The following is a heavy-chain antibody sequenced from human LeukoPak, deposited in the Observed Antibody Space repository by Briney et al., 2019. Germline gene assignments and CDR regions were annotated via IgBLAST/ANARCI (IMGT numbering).Heavy chain of an antibody. CDR1: GFTFSTYW. J-gene: IGHJ6*02. D-gene: IGHD3-10*01. V-gene: IGHV3-74*01. CDR2: INSDGSST. CDR3: ARETGSGYGMDV. Sequence: PGGSLRLSCAASGFTFSTYWMYWVRQAPGKGLVWVSRINSDGSSTSYADSVKGRFTISRDNAKNTLYLQMNSLRAEDTAVYYCARETGSGYGMDVWGQGTTVTVSS.